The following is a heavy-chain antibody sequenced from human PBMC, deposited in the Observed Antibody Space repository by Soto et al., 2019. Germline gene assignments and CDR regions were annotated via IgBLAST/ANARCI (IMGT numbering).Heavy chain of an antibody. CDR2: INHSGST. CDR3: ARIARLRRIAAAAPASYYFDY. V-gene: IGHV4-34*01. CDR1: GGSFSGYY. J-gene: IGHJ4*02. Sequence: SETLSLTCAVYGGSFSGYYWSWIRQPPGKGLEWIGEINHSGSTNYNPSLKSRVTISVDTSKNQFSLKLSSVTAADTAVYYCARIARLRRIAAAAPASYYFDYWGQGTLVTVSS. D-gene: IGHD6-13*01.